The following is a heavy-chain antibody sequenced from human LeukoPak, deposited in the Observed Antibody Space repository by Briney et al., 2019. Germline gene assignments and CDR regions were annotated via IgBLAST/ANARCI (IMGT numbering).Heavy chain of an antibody. Sequence: GGSLRLSCAASGFTFSTFGMNWVRQAPGKGLEWVAYISTSGTTVYYADSVKGRFTISRDNAKSSLYVEMNSLRAEDTAVYYCATSFDLWGQGTLVTVSS. J-gene: IGHJ5*02. CDR2: ISTSGTTV. CDR1: GFTFSTFG. V-gene: IGHV3-48*03. CDR3: ATSFDL.